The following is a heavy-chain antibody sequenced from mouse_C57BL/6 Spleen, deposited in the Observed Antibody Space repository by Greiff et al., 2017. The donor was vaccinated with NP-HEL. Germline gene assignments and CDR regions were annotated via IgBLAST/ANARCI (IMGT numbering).Heavy chain of an antibody. D-gene: IGHD1-1*01. CDR3: ARPRITTVVATDDAMDY. V-gene: IGHV1-50*01. Sequence: QVQLQQPGAELVKPGASVKLSCKASGYTFTSYWMQWVKQRPGQGLEWIGEIEPSESYTNYTQKFKGKATLTVDTSSRPAYLQRSSLTSEDSAVYDCARPRITTVVATDDAMDYGGQGTSVTVAS. CDR2: IEPSESYT. J-gene: IGHJ4*01. CDR1: GYTFTSYW.